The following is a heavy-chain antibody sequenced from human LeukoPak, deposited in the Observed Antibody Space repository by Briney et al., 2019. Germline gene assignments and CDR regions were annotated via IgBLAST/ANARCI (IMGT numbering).Heavy chain of an antibody. D-gene: IGHD3-9*01. CDR1: GFTSSNYW. CDR3: AKGSVNYDILTGSYFDY. Sequence: GGSLRLSCAASGFTSSNYWMSWVRQAPGKGLEWVSSISGSGENTYYADSVKGRFTISRDNSKNTLSLQMNSLRAEDTAVYYCAKGSVNYDILTGSYFDYWGQGTLVTVSS. V-gene: IGHV3-23*01. CDR2: ISGSGENT. J-gene: IGHJ4*02.